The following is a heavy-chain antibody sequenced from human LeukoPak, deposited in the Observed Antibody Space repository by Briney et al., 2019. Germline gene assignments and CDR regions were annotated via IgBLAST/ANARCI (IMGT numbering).Heavy chain of an antibody. J-gene: IGHJ5*02. V-gene: IGHV1-8*01. CDR1: GYTFTSYD. Sequence: ASVTVSCKASGYTFTSYDINWVRQATGQGLEWMGWMNPNRGNTGYAQKFQGRVTMTRNTPISTAYMELSSLRSEDTAVYYCARGWVNCSGGSCYSSWFDPWGQGTLVTVSS. CDR3: ARGWVNCSGGSCYSSWFDP. D-gene: IGHD2-15*01. CDR2: MNPNRGNT.